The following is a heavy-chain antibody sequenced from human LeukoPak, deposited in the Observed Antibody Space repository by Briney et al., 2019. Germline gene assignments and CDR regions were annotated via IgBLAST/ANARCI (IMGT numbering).Heavy chain of an antibody. V-gene: IGHV4-34*01. CDR2: INHSGST. CDR3: ARGGVAGLDY. J-gene: IGHJ4*02. Sequence: KASETLSLTCAVYGGSFSGYYWSWIRQPPGKGLEWIGEINHSGSTNYNPSLKSRVTISVDTCKNQFSLKLSSVTAADTAVYYCARGGVAGLDYWGQGTLVTVSS. D-gene: IGHD6-19*01. CDR1: GGSFSGYY.